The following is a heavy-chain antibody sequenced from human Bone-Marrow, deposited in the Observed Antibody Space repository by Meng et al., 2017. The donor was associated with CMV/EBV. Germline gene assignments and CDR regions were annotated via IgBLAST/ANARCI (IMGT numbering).Heavy chain of an antibody. CDR3: ARDEQLVNSVYYYYYGMDV. Sequence: SETLSLTCAVYGGSFSGYYWTWIRQPPGKGLECIGEINHSESTSYNPSLKSRVTISVDKSKHQFSLKLSYVTAADTAVYYCARDEQLVNSVYYYYYGMDVWGQGTTVTVSS. J-gene: IGHJ6*02. D-gene: IGHD6-6*01. V-gene: IGHV4-34*01. CDR1: GGSFSGYY. CDR2: INHSEST.